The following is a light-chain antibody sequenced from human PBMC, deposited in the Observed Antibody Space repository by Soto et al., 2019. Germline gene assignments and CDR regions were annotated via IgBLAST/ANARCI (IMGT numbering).Light chain of an antibody. Sequence: EIVMTQSPATLSVSPGGRATLSCRASESVSSNLAWYQQKPGQAPRLLIYGASTRATGIPDRFRGSGSGTEFTLTINSLQPEDFATYYCQQAYDIPRTFGQGTKVDIK. CDR2: GAS. J-gene: IGKJ1*01. CDR3: QQAYDIPRT. V-gene: IGKV3-15*01. CDR1: ESVSSN.